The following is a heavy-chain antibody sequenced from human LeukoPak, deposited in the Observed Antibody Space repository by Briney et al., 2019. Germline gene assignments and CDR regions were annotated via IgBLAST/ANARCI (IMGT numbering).Heavy chain of an antibody. Sequence: GGSLRLSCAASGFTFSTYAMNWVRQAPGKGLEWVAIISYDGSNKYYADSVKGRFTISRDNSKNTLYLQMNSLRAEDTAVYYCARDHESGAFDIWGQGTMVTVSS. CDR1: GFTFSTYA. V-gene: IGHV3-30*14. D-gene: IGHD7-27*01. CDR3: ARDHESGAFDI. CDR2: ISYDGSNK. J-gene: IGHJ3*02.